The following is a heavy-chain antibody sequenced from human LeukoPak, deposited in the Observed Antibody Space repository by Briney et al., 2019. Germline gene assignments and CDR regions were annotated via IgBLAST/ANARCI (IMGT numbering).Heavy chain of an antibody. CDR3: VRSYYSTTSCYAVGAFDL. D-gene: IGHD2-2*01. CDR1: GGSTSRRSYC. Sequence: PSETLSLTCTLSGGSTSRRSYCWGWIRQPPGKGLEWIGSIYYSGSTSYNPSLKSRVTISVDTSKNQFSLKFSSVPGADTAVYYCVRSYYSTTSCYAVGAFDLWGKGTMVTVSS. J-gene: IGHJ3*01. CDR2: IYYSGST. V-gene: IGHV4-39*01.